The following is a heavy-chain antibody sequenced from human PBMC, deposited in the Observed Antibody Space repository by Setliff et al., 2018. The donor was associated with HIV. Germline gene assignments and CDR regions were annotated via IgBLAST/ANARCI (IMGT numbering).Heavy chain of an antibody. Sequence: LSLTCAVYGGSFRGYYWSWIRQPPGKGLEWIGEINHSGSTNYNPSLKSRVTISVDTSKNQFSLKLSSVTAADTAVYYCARGPGYCSGGSCYSVPPLGYWGQGTLVTVSS. J-gene: IGHJ4*02. D-gene: IGHD2-15*01. CDR2: INHSGST. CDR3: ARGPGYCSGGSCYSVPPLGY. CDR1: GGSFRGYY. V-gene: IGHV4-34*01.